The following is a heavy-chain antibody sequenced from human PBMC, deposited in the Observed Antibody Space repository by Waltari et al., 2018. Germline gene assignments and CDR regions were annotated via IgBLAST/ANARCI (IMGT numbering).Heavy chain of an antibody. V-gene: IGHV4-61*02. J-gene: IGHJ4*02. Sequence: QVQLQESGPGLVKPSQTLSLTCTVSGGSISSGSYYWSWIRPPAGKGLELIGRIYTSGSTDYNPSLRSRVTISVDTSKNQFSLKLSSVTAADTAVYYCARALGHYFDYWGQGTLVTVS. CDR2: IYTSGST. CDR3: ARALGHYFDY. CDR1: GGSISSGSYY. D-gene: IGHD3-16*01.